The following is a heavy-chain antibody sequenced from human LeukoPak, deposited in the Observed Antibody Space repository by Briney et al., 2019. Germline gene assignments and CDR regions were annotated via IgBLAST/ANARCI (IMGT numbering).Heavy chain of an antibody. J-gene: IGHJ4*02. CDR3: ARDPDGSGWYYFDY. CDR2: INPNSGGT. D-gene: IGHD6-19*01. Sequence: ASVKVSCKASGYTFTCYYMHWVRQAPGQGLEWMGWINPNSGGTNYAQKFQGRVTMTRDTSISTAYMELSRLRSDDTAVYYCARDPDGSGWYYFDYWGQGTLVTVSS. V-gene: IGHV1-2*02. CDR1: GYTFTCYY.